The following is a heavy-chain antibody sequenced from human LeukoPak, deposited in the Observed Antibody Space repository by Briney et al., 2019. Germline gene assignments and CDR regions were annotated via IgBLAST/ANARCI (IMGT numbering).Heavy chain of an antibody. D-gene: IGHD5-24*01. V-gene: IGHV3-20*04. CDR1: GYIFDDYG. CDR3: VRLGRDGYTYGAAY. CDR2: INWNGGST. J-gene: IGHJ1*01. Sequence: PGGSLRLSCADSGYIFDDYGMRWVRHAPGKGLEWVAGINWNGGSTGYAASVKGRCTISRDNAKTALYLEMNSLRVEDTAFYYCVRLGRDGYTYGAAYWGQGALVTVSS.